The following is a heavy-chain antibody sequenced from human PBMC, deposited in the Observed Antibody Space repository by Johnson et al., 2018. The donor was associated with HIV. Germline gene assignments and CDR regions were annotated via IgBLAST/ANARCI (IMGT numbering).Heavy chain of an antibody. J-gene: IGHJ3*02. V-gene: IGHV3-66*02. Sequence: VQLVESGGGLVRPGGSLRLSCAASGFTFDDYGMSWVRQAPGKGLEWVSVIYSGGSTNYADSVKGRFTISRDISKNTLYLQMNSLRAEDTAVYYCARGVYSSSWYGAFDIWGQGTMVTVSS. D-gene: IGHD6-13*01. CDR3: ARGVYSSSWYGAFDI. CDR2: IYSGGST. CDR1: GFTFDDYG.